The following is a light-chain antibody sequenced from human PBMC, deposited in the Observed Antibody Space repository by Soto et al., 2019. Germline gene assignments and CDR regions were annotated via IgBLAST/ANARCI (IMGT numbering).Light chain of an antibody. CDR1: QGISSY. CDR3: QQLNSYPFT. Sequence: DIQLTQSPSFLSACVGDRVTITCRASQGISSYLAWYQQKPGKAPKLLIYAASTLQSGVPSRFSGSGSGTEFTLTISSLQPEDFATYYCQQLNSYPFTFGGGTKVDI. J-gene: IGKJ4*01. CDR2: AAS. V-gene: IGKV1-9*01.